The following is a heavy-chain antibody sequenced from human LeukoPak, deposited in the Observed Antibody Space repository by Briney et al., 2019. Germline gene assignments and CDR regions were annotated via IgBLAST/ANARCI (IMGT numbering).Heavy chain of an antibody. Sequence: ASVKVSCKTFGYTFTSYYVHWVRRAPGQGLEWMGIINPSGGSTTYAQKFQGRLTMTSDTSTSTVYMELSSLRSEDTAVYYCARSSAYYNEADMWGQGTMVTVSS. V-gene: IGHV1-46*01. J-gene: IGHJ3*02. CDR2: INPSGGST. CDR1: GYTFTSYY. CDR3: ARSSAYYNEADM. D-gene: IGHD3-9*01.